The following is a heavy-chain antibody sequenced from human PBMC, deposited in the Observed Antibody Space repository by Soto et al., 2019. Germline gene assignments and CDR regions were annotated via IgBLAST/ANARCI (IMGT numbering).Heavy chain of an antibody. CDR3: ARDLDQKITMVRGAQDY. CDR2: IKQDGSEE. CDR1: GFTFSSYW. D-gene: IGHD3-10*01. Sequence: GGSLRLSCAASGFTFSSYWMSWVRQAPGKGLEWVANIKQDGSEEYYVDSVKGRFTISRDNAKNSLYLQMNSLRAEDTAVYYCARDLDQKITMVRGAQDYWGQGTLVTVSS. J-gene: IGHJ4*02. V-gene: IGHV3-7*01.